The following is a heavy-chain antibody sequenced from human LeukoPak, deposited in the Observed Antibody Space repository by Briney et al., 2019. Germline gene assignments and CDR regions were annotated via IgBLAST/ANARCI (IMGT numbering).Heavy chain of an antibody. CDR3: AKACPYYDILTGYYYYFDY. CDR1: GFTFSSNA. Sequence: SGGSLRLSCAASGFTFSSNAMSWVRQAPGKGLEWVSAVSVSADSTYYADSVKGRFTISRDNSRNMVYLQMNSLRAEDTAVYYCAKACPYYDILTGYYYYFDYWGQGTLITVSS. CDR2: VSVSADST. V-gene: IGHV3-23*01. J-gene: IGHJ4*02. D-gene: IGHD3-9*01.